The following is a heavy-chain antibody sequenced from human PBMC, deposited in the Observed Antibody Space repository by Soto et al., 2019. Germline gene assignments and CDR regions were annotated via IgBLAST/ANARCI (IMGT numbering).Heavy chain of an antibody. CDR2: IKQDGSEK. Sequence: GGSLRLSCAASGFTFSSYWMSWVRQAPGKGLEWVANIKQDGSEKYYVDSVKGRFTISRDNAKNSLYLQMNSLRAEDTAVYYCARLEGSSPTQGRAAEYFQHPGPGTLRTGSS. CDR3: ARLEGSSPTQGRAAEYFQH. V-gene: IGHV3-7*01. J-gene: IGHJ1*01. CDR1: GFTFSSYW. D-gene: IGHD6-13*01.